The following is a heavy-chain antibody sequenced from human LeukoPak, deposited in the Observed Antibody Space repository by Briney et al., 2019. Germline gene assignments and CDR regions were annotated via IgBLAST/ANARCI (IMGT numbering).Heavy chain of an antibody. CDR3: ARAFGSYYFDY. D-gene: IGHD3-10*01. CDR1: GFTFDDYG. J-gene: IGHJ4*02. CDR2: INWNGGST. Sequence: PGGSVRLSCAASGFTFDDYGMSWVRQAPGKGLEWVSGINWNGGSTGYADSVKGRFTISRDNAKNSLYLQMNSLRAEHTALYYCARAFGSYYFDYWGQGTLVTVSS. V-gene: IGHV3-20*04.